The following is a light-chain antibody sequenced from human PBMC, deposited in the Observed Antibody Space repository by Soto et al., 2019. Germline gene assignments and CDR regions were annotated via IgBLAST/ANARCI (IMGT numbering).Light chain of an antibody. CDR2: EVS. Sequence: QSALTQPASVSGSPGQSITISCTGTSSDVGGYNYVSWYQQHPGKAPKLMIYEVSNRPSGVSNRSSGSKSGNTASLTISGLQAEYEADYYCSSYTSSSTHVVFGGGTKLTVL. CDR3: SSYTSSSTHVV. J-gene: IGLJ2*01. CDR1: SSDVGGYNY. V-gene: IGLV2-14*01.